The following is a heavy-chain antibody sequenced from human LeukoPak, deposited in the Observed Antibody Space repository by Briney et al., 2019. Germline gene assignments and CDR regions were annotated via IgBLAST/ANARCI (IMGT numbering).Heavy chain of an antibody. V-gene: IGHV1-8*01. CDR1: GYTFTTYD. Sequence: APVKVSCKASGYTFTTYDINWVRQATRQGLEWMGWMNPNSGNTGYTQKFQGRVTMTRNTSISTAYMELSSLRSEDTAVYYCARGRGSGHKENWFDPWGQGTLVTVSS. CDR3: ARGRGSGHKENWFDP. D-gene: IGHD6-19*01. J-gene: IGHJ5*02. CDR2: MNPNSGNT.